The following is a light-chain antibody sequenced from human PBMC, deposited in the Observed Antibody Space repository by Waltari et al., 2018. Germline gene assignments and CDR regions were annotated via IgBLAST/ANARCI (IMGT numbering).Light chain of an antibody. Sequence: DIQITQSPSTLSASVGDRVTITCRASQTISGWLAWYQQKPGKAPKLLIYKASTLESGVPSRFSGSGSGTEVTLTINSLQPDDFATYYCQQYDTFMWTFGQGTKVDI. CDR3: QQYDTFMWT. V-gene: IGKV1-5*03. CDR1: QTISGW. J-gene: IGKJ1*01. CDR2: KAS.